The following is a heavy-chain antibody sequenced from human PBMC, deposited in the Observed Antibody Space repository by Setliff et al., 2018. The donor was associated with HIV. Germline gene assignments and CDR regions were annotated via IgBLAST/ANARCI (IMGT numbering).Heavy chain of an antibody. V-gene: IGHV1-69*04. D-gene: IGHD2-15*01. CDR2: IISILGTP. J-gene: IGHJ3*01. CDR1: GGTFSAYA. CDR3: ARDFHVLGYCSADSCPYDASDV. Sequence: RASVKVSCKASGGTFSAYAVNWVRQAPGQGLEWMGRIISILGTPNYSHKFQGRVTITADKSTTTTYMELSSLRSDDTAIYYCARDFHVLGYCSADSCPYDASDVWG.